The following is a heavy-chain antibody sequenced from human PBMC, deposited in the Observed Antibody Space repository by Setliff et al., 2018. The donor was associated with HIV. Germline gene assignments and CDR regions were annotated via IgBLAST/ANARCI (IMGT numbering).Heavy chain of an antibody. V-gene: IGHV3-33*08. CDR3: ARDPAMSGWALAD. D-gene: IGHD6-19*01. J-gene: IGHJ4*02. CDR1: GFTFKTDA. Sequence: GGSLRLSCVASGFTFKTDAMHWVRQAPGKGLEWVAFIWYDGSNKEYGDSVKGRFTISRDNSKNMVYLEMNNLRGEDSAVYYCARDPAMSGWALADWGQGTQVTVSS. CDR2: IWYDGSNK.